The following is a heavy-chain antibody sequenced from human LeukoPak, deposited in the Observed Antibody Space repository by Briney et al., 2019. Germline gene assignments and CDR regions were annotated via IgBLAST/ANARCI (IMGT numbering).Heavy chain of an antibody. CDR2: ISYDGSNK. CDR3: AKGMVRGVLWYYGMDV. V-gene: IGHV3-30*18. Sequence: GGSLRLSCAASGFTFSSYGMHWVRQAPGKGLEGVAVISYDGSNKYYADSVKGRFTISRDNSKNTLYLQMSSLRAEDTAVYYCAKGMVRGVLWYYGMDVWGQRTTVTVSS. D-gene: IGHD3-10*01. J-gene: IGHJ6*02. CDR1: GFTFSSYG.